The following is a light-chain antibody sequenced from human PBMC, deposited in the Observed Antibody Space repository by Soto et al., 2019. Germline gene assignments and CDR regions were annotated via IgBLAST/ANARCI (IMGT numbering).Light chain of an antibody. CDR2: DAS. CDR1: QRVNSNY. Sequence: ELVLTQSPGTLSLSPGERATLSCRASQRVNSNYLAWYQQRPGQPPRLLMYDASSRPGGIPDRFSGSGSGTDFTLTISRLEPEDFAVYYCQPYGTSPYTFGQGTKVDIK. J-gene: IGKJ2*01. V-gene: IGKV3-20*01. CDR3: QPYGTSPYT.